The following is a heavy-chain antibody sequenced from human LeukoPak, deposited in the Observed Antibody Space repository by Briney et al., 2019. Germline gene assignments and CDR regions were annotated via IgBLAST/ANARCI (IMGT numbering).Heavy chain of an antibody. CDR3: ARDRKGYCSGGSCYENRFDP. CDR1: GGSISSYY. J-gene: IGHJ5*02. D-gene: IGHD2-15*01. CDR2: IYTSGST. V-gene: IGHV4-4*07. Sequence: TSETLSLTCTVSGGSISSYYWSWIRQPAGKGLEWIGRIYTSGSTNYNPSLKSRVTMSVDTSKNQFSLKLSSVTAADTAVYYCARDRKGYCSGGSCYENRFDPWGQGTLVTVSS.